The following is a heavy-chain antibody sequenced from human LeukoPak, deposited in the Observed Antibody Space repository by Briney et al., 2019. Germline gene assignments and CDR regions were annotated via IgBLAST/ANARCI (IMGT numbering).Heavy chain of an antibody. CDR1: GLTFGMYS. V-gene: IGHV3-48*04. J-gene: IGHJ3*02. Sequence: TGGSLRLFCGASGLTFGMYSMNWVRQAPGKGPEWVSYLSSTRSTYADSVKGRFTISRDNAKNSLFLQMNNLRAEDTAVYYCVRANDDTSGYRAFDIWGPGTLVTVSA. D-gene: IGHD3-22*01. CDR2: LSSTRST. CDR3: VRANDDTSGYRAFDI.